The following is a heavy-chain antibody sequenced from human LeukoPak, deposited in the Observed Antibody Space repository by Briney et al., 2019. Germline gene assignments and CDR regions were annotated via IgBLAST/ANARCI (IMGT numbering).Heavy chain of an antibody. CDR1: GGTISSYA. Sequence: ASVKVSCKASGGTISSYAISWVRQAPGQGLEWMGGIIPIFGTANYAQKFQGRVTITADESTSTAYMELSSLRSEDTAVYYCARGLQSGFSPLLQYWGQGTLVTVSS. V-gene: IGHV1-69*13. D-gene: IGHD3-3*01. J-gene: IGHJ4*02. CDR2: IIPIFGTA. CDR3: ARGLQSGFSPLLQY.